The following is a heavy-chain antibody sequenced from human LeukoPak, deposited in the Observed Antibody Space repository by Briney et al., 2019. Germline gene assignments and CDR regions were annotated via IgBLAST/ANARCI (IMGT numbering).Heavy chain of an antibody. Sequence: SETLSLTCTVSGGSISTYYWTWIRQPPGKGLEWIGYIYYSGATNYNPSLKSRVTISVDTSKNQFSLKLSSVTAADTAVYYCARGVYIAAAQYGFWGQGTLVTVSS. CDR3: ARGVYIAAAQYGF. D-gene: IGHD6-13*01. V-gene: IGHV4-59*01. CDR1: GGSISTYY. J-gene: IGHJ4*02. CDR2: IYYSGAT.